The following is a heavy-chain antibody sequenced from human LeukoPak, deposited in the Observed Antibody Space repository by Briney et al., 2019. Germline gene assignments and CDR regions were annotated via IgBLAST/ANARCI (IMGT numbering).Heavy chain of an antibody. J-gene: IGHJ4*02. V-gene: IGHV3-20*03. CDR3: SRGGYFDSSGASDY. Sequence: GRFTISRDNAKNSLYLQMNSLRVEDTALYYCSRGGYFDSSGASDYWGQGTLVTVSS. D-gene: IGHD3-22*01.